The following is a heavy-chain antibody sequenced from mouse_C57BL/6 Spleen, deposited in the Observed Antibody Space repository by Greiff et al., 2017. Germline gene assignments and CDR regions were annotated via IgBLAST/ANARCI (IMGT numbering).Heavy chain of an antibody. Sequence: EVQLVESGPELVKPGASVKISCKASGYSFTGYYMNWVKQSPEKSLEWIGEINPSTGGTTYNQKFKAKATLTVDKSSSTAYMQLKSLTSEDSAVYYCARSGFTGTDWYFDVWGTGTTVTVSS. V-gene: IGHV1-42*01. CDR1: GYSFTGYY. CDR3: ARSGFTGTDWYFDV. D-gene: IGHD4-1*01. J-gene: IGHJ1*03. CDR2: INPSTGGT.